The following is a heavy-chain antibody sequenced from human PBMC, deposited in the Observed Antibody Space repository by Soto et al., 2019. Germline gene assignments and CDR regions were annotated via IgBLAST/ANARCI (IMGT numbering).Heavy chain of an antibody. Sequence: QVQLVESGGGVVQPGRSLRLSCAASGFTFSSYAMHWVRQAPGKGLEWVAVISYDGSNKYYADSVKGRFTISRDNSKNTLYLQMNSLRAEDTAVYYCARAIAYSSSSDYYYYYGMDVWGQGTTVTVSS. CDR2: ISYDGSNK. V-gene: IGHV3-30-3*01. CDR1: GFTFSSYA. J-gene: IGHJ6*02. D-gene: IGHD6-6*01. CDR3: ARAIAYSSSSDYYYYYGMDV.